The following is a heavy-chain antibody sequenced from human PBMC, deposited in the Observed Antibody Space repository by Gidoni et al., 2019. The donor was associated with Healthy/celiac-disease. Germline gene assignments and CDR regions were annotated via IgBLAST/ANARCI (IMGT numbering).Heavy chain of an antibody. Sequence: QVQLVESGGGLVKPGGSLRLSCAASGFTFSYYYMSWIRQAPGKGREWVSYISSSGSTIYYADSVKGRFTISRDNAKNSLYLQMNSLRAEDTAVYYCARQQITVTTSHDAFDIWGQGTMVTVSS. J-gene: IGHJ3*02. CDR1: GFTFSYYY. CDR2: ISSSGSTI. D-gene: IGHD4-17*01. V-gene: IGHV3-11*01. CDR3: ARQQITVTTSHDAFDI.